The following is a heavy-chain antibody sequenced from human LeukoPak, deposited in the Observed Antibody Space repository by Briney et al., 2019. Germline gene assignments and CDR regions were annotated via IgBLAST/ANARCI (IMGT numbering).Heavy chain of an antibody. CDR2: IKQDGSEK. Sequence: GGSLRLSCAGSGFTFSNYWMSWVRQAPGKGLQWVANIKQDGSEKYYVETVKGRFTISRDNSKNSLYLQMNSLRAEDTAVYYCARDRGIAAAYYYYGMDVWGQGTTVTVSS. D-gene: IGHD6-13*01. CDR3: ARDRGIAAAYYYYGMDV. V-gene: IGHV3-7*01. J-gene: IGHJ6*02. CDR1: GFTFSNYW.